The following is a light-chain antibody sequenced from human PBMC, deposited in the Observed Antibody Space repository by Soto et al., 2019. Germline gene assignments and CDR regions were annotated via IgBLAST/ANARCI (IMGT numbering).Light chain of an antibody. CDR3: CSYAGSYTRV. CDR2: DVG. V-gene: IGLV2-11*01. J-gene: IGLJ1*01. Sequence: QSALTQPRSVSGSPGQSVTIFFPGTRSGVGGYNYVSWYQQHPGKAPKLMIYDVGKRPSGVPGRFSGSKSDNTASLTISGLRAEDEADYYCCSYAGSYTRVFGTGRKVTVL. CDR1: RSGVGGYNY.